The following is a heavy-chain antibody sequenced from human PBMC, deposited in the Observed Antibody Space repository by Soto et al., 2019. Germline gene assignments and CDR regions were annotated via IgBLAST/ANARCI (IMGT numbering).Heavy chain of an antibody. CDR2: TSGSGGDT. J-gene: IGHJ3*01. D-gene: IGHD3-3*01. CDR3: AKIYDFWSRHHDSFDV. V-gene: IGHV3-23*01. CDR1: GFSFGRYA. Sequence: QLFESGGGLVQPGGSLRLSCVASGFSFGRYAMTWVRQAPGKGLEWVSGTSGSGGDTYYADSVKGRFTIARDNPENTLYLQMNSLRVYDTAVFYCAKIYDFWSRHHDSFDVWGQGTLVTVSS.